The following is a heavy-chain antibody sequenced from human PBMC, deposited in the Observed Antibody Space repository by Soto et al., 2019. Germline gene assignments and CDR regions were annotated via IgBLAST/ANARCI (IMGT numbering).Heavy chain of an antibody. V-gene: IGHV4-30-4*01. CDR3: ARGPAGDKVDY. J-gene: IGHJ4*02. Sequence: SETLSLTCTVSGVSISSVYYYWSWIRQPPGKGLEWMGHIYDSGSTYSNPSVESRASISVDTSKNQFSLKLTSVTDADTAVYYCARGPAGDKVDYWGQGTLVTVSS. CDR1: GVSISSVYYY. CDR2: IYDSGST. D-gene: IGHD7-27*01.